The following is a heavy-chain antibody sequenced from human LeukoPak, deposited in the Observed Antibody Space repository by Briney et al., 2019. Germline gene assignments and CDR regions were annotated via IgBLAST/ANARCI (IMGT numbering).Heavy chain of an antibody. V-gene: IGHV3-30*02. D-gene: IGHD2-8*02. CDR1: GFTFSSSA. J-gene: IGHJ4*02. Sequence: GGSLRLSCGASGFTFSSSAMHWVRQGPGKGLEWVAYIAHHGNNKYYADSVKGRFTISRDNSKVSLYLQMNSLGADDTAVYYCAKDGSWSCTDWGQGTLVRVSS. CDR3: AKDGSWSCTD. CDR2: IAHHGNNK.